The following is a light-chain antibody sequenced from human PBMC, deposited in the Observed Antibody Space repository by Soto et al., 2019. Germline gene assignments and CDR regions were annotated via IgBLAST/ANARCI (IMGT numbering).Light chain of an antibody. Sequence: DIQMTQSPSSLSASVGDRVTITCRASQGISNYLAWYQHKPGTVPKLLIYTASTLQSGDPSRFTGSGSGTDFTLTISSLQPEDVATYYCQKYNSAPWTIGQGTKVEIK. V-gene: IGKV1-27*01. J-gene: IGKJ1*01. CDR3: QKYNSAPWT. CDR1: QGISNY. CDR2: TAS.